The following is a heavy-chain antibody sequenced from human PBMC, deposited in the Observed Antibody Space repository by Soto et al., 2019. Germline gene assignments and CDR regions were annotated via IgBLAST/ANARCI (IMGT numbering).Heavy chain of an antibody. Sequence: EVQLLESGGGLVQPGGSLRLSCAASGFTFGSYAMSWVRQAPGKGLEWVLSVSSIGDSTYYADSVKGRFTISRDNSKNTLYLQLNSLRAEDTAVYYCARDLYSNNWPRIFGVWGQGTLVTVSS. D-gene: IGHD6-13*01. V-gene: IGHV3-23*01. CDR1: GFTFGSYA. CDR3: ARDLYSNNWPRIFGV. J-gene: IGHJ4*02. CDR2: VSSIGDST.